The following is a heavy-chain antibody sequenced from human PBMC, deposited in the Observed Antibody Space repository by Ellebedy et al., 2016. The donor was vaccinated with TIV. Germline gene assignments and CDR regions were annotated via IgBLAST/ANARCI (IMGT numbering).Heavy chain of an antibody. Sequence: ASVKVSXKASGYTFTGYYMHWVRQAPGQGLEWMGWINPNSGGTNYAQKFQGRVTMTRDTSISTAYMELSRLRSDDTAVYYCARGVLDQLLHHDAFDIWGQGTMVTVSS. J-gene: IGHJ3*02. CDR2: INPNSGGT. V-gene: IGHV1-2*02. CDR1: GYTFTGYY. D-gene: IGHD2-2*01. CDR3: ARGVLDQLLHHDAFDI.